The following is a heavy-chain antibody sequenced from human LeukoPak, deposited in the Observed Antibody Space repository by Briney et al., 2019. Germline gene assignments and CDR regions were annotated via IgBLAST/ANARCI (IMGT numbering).Heavy chain of an antibody. CDR3: AKDKIARGLGFDY. CDR1: GIIFSNYW. D-gene: IGHD6-6*01. CDR2: ISYDGSNK. J-gene: IGHJ4*02. V-gene: IGHV3-30*18. Sequence: GGSLRLSCAASGIIFSNYWMNWVRQAPGKGLEWVAVISYDGSNKYYADSVKGRFTISRDNSKNTLYLQMNSLRAEDTAVYYCAKDKIARGLGFDYWGQGTLVTVSS.